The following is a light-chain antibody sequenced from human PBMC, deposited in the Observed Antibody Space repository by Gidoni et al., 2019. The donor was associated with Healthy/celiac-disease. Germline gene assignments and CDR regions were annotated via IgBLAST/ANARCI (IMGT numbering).Light chain of an antibody. Sequence: DIVMTQSPLSLTVTPGEPASISCRSSQSLLHSNGYNYLDWYLQTPGQSPQLLIYLGSNLASGVPDRFSVSGSGTDFTLKISRVEADDVWVYYCMQALQSWTFGQGTKVEIK. V-gene: IGKV2-28*01. CDR1: QSLLHSNGYNY. J-gene: IGKJ1*01. CDR2: LGS. CDR3: MQALQSWT.